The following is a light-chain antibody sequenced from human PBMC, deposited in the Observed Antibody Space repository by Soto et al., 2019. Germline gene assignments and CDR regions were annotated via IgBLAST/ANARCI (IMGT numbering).Light chain of an antibody. CDR3: STWDDSLSGFVI. CDR2: TDN. V-gene: IGLV1-47*01. Sequence: QSVLTQPPSVSGTPGQTVTISCSGSSSNIGKDFVSWYQQFPGTAPKLLIYTDNQRPSGVPDRFSGSKSGTSASLAISWLRSEDEATYYCSTWDDSLSGFVILGGGTQLTVL. CDR1: SSNIGKDF. J-gene: IGLJ2*01.